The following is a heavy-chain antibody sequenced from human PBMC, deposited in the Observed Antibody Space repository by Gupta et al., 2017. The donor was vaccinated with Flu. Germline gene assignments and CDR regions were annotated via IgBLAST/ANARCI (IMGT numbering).Heavy chain of an antibody. CDR3: ARWNLGYCSGTSCHGDALDI. D-gene: IGHD2-2*01. J-gene: IGHJ3*02. CDR2: MWYDGRNK. CDR1: AFPFSNNG. Sequence: QEQLVESGGGVVQPGKSLRLSCAASAFPFSNNGMHWVRQAPGKGLEWVADMWYDGRNKDYADSVKGRFTSSRDNSKNTLYLQMNSLRAEDTAVYYCARWNLGYCSGTSCHGDALDIWGPGTMVTVSS. V-gene: IGHV3-33*01.